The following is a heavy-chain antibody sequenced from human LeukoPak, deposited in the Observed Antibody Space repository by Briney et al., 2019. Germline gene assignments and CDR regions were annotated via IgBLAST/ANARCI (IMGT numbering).Heavy chain of an antibody. CDR3: ARRYCSSTSCYAYDY. CDR1: GGSFSGYY. J-gene: IGHJ4*02. V-gene: IGHV4-34*01. D-gene: IGHD2-2*01. CDR2: INHSGST. Sequence: SETLSLTCAVYGGSFSGYYWSWIRQPPGKGLEWIGEINHSGSTNYNPSLKSRVTISVDTSKNQFSLKLSYVTAADTAVYDCARRYCSSTSCYAYDYWGQGTLLTVSS.